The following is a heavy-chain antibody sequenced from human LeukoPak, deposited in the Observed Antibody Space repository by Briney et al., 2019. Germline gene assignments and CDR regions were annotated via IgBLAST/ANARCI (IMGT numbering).Heavy chain of an antibody. CDR1: GYTFTGYY. D-gene: IGHD3-10*01. CDR2: INPNSGGT. Sequence: ASVKVSCKASGYTFTGYYMHWVRQAPGQGLEWMGWINPNSGGTNYAQKFQGWVTMTRDTSISTAYMELSRLRSDDTAVYYCARESVYYGSGSYYNAQHWGQGTLVTVSS. J-gene: IGHJ1*01. V-gene: IGHV1-2*04. CDR3: ARESVYYGSGSYYNAQH.